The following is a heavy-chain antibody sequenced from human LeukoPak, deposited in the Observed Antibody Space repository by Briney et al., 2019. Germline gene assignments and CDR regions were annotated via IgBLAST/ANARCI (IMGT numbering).Heavy chain of an antibody. V-gene: IGHV3-11*04. CDR1: GFTFSDYY. CDR3: ARDGPATVYLIAVAGTPDY. CDR2: ISSSGSII. J-gene: IGHJ4*02. Sequence: GGSLRPSCAASGFTFSDYYMSWIRQAPGKGLEWVSYISSSGSIIYYADSVKGRFTISRDNAKNSLYLQMNSLRAEDTAVYYCARDGPATVYLIAVAGTPDYWGQGTLVTVSS. D-gene: IGHD6-19*01.